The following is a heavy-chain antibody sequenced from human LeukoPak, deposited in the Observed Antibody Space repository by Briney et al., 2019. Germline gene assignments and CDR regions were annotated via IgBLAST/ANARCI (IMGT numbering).Heavy chain of an antibody. CDR1: GFTFSSYS. V-gene: IGHV3-23*01. J-gene: IGHJ3*02. CDR3: ARGRIVVVAVDAFDI. CDR2: ISGSGGST. Sequence: GGSLRLSCAASGFTFSSYSMSWVRQAPGKGLEWVSAISGSGGSTYYADSVRGRFTISRDNSKNTLYLQMNSLRAEDTAVYYCARGRIVVVAVDAFDIWGQGTMVTVSS. D-gene: IGHD2-15*01.